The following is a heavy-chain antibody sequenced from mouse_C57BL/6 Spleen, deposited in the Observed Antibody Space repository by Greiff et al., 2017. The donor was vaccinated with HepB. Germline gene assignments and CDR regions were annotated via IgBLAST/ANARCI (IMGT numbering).Heavy chain of an antibody. J-gene: IGHJ2*01. V-gene: IGHV1-76*01. D-gene: IGHD1-1*01. CDR3: ARGGYYGVDY. Sequence: QVQLQQSGAELVRPGASVKLSCKASGYTFTDYYINWVKQRPGQGLEWIARIYPGSGNTYYNEKFKGKATLTAEKSSSTAYMQLSSLTSEDSAVYFSARGGYYGVDYWGQGTTHTVSS. CDR2: IYPGSGNT. CDR1: GYTFTDYY.